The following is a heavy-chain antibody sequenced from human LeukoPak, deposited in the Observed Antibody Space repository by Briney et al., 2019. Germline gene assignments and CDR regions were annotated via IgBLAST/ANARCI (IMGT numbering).Heavy chain of an antibody. Sequence: GSLRLSCAASGFTVSSNYMSWVRQAPGKGLEWVSVIYSGGSTYYADSVKGRFTISRDNSKNTLYLQMNSLRAEDTAVYYCARDESMDSSGYYWWGQGTLVTVSS. CDR1: GFTVSSNY. V-gene: IGHV3-53*01. CDR3: ARDESMDSSGYYW. J-gene: IGHJ4*02. CDR2: IYSGGST. D-gene: IGHD3-22*01.